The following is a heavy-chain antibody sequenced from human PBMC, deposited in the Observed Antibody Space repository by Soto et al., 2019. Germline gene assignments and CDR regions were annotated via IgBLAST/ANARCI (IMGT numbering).Heavy chain of an antibody. Sequence: GGSLRLSCAASGFTFSSYAMSWVRQAPGKGLEWVSAISGSGGSTYYADSVKGRFTISRDNSKNTLYLQMNSLRAEDTAVYYCAKDPFSVVDVWGTDESNWFDPWGQGTLVTVSS. CDR3: AKDPFSVVDVWGTDESNWFDP. D-gene: IGHD2-21*01. CDR1: GFTFSSYA. CDR2: ISGSGGST. J-gene: IGHJ5*02. V-gene: IGHV3-23*01.